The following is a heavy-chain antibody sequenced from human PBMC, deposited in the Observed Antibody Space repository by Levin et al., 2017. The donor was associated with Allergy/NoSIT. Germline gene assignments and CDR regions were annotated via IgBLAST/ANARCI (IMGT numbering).Heavy chain of an antibody. CDR3: GSITQDHFDVLTAPVRHDFYRGVDV. CDR2: IFPMLGIT. Sequence: ASVKVSCNASGYIFTDYPLHWVRQAPGQGLEWMGRIFPMLGITNFARKFQDRVTVTADTHTNTAYMELSSLRSDDSAIYYCGSITQDHFDVLTAPVRHDFYRGVDVWGQGTTFTVSS. CDR1: GYIFTDYP. J-gene: IGHJ6*02. V-gene: IGHV1-69*10. D-gene: IGHD3-9*01.